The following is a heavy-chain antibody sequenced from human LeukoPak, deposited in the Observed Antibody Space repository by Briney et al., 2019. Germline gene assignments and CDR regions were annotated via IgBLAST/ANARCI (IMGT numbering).Heavy chain of an antibody. CDR1: GGSFSDYY. CDR3: ATYSTGFDI. J-gene: IGHJ3*02. D-gene: IGHD6-19*01. Sequence: SETLSLTCAVYGGSFSDYYWTWIRQPPGKGLEWIGEINHRGSTHYNPSLKSRVTISVDTSKKQFSLKLSSVTAADTAVYYCATYSTGFDIWGQGTVVTASS. V-gene: IGHV4-34*01. CDR2: INHRGST.